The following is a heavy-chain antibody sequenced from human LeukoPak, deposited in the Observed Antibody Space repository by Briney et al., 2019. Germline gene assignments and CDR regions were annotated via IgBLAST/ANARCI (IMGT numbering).Heavy chain of an antibody. Sequence: ASVKVSCKASGGTFSSYAISWVRQAPGQGLEWMGGIIPIFGTANYAQKFQGRVTITTDESTSTAYMELSSLRSEDTAVYYCARVVYYDFWSGYPDYWGQGTLVTVSP. D-gene: IGHD3-3*01. CDR3: ARVVYYDFWSGYPDY. V-gene: IGHV1-69*05. CDR2: IIPIFGTA. J-gene: IGHJ4*02. CDR1: GGTFSSYA.